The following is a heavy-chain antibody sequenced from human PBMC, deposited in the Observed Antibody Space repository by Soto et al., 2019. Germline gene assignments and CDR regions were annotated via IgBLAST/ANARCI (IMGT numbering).Heavy chain of an antibody. J-gene: IGHJ6*04. V-gene: IGHV3-49*03. Sequence: PGGSLRLSCTASGFTFGDYAMSWFRQAPGKGLEWVGFIRSKAYGGTTEYAASVKGGFTISRDDSKSIAYLQMNSLKTEDTAVYYCIRELYYDFWSGYIDYYYGMDVWGKGTTVTVSS. CDR3: IRELYYDFWSGYIDYYYGMDV. CDR2: IRSKAYGGTT. D-gene: IGHD3-3*01. CDR1: GFTFGDYA.